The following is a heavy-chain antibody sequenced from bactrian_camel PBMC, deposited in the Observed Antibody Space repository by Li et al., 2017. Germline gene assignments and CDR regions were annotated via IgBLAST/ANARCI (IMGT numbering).Heavy chain of an antibody. CDR2: IWTGDHST. D-gene: IGHD5*01. Sequence: HVQLVESGGGSVQVGGSLRLSCAASGHTYSSYCMGWFRQAPGKEREGVAVIWTGDHSTYYLDSVKGRFTISLDVAKNTLYLQMNSLRPEDTAMYYCAASLGKAYCHAAFFLSRQRPNFGYMGQGTQVTVS. CDR1: GHTYSSYC. J-gene: IGHJ4*01. V-gene: IGHV3-3*01.